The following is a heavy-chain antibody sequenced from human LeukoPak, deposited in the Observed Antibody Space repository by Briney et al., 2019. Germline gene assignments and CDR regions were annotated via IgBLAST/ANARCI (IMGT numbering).Heavy chain of an antibody. V-gene: IGHV5-51*01. CDR1: GYSFTSYW. D-gene: IGHD2-2*02. CDR2: IYPGDSDT. Sequence: GESLKISCKGSGYSFTSYWIGWVRQMPGKGLEWIGIIYPGDSDTKYSPSFQGQVTISADKSISTAYLQWSSLKASDTAMYYCARGYCSSTSCNIFPFDYWGQGTLVTVSS. CDR3: ARGYCSSTSCNIFPFDY. J-gene: IGHJ4*02.